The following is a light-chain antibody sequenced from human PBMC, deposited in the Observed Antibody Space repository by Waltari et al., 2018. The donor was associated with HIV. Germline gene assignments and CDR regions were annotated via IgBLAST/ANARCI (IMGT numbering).Light chain of an antibody. Sequence: QPVLTQSPSASASLGASVTLTCTLSSGYSEYAVDWYQQRPGKGPRFVMRGGTGGIVGSRGDVIPDRFSVLGSGLNRNLTISNIHEEDESDYFCGADHGSGFNFVYVFGTGTKVTVL. CDR3: GADHGSGFNFVYV. J-gene: IGLJ1*01. V-gene: IGLV9-49*01. CDR1: SGYSEYA. CDR2: GGTGGIVG.